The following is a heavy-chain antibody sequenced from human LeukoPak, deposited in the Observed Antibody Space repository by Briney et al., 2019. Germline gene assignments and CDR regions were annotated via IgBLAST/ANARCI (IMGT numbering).Heavy chain of an antibody. CDR3: TTEDPRYYYGSGSYSNWFDP. CDR1: GFTFSNAW. Sequence: GGSLRLSCAASGFTFSNAWMSWVRQAPGKGLDWVGRIKSKTDGGTTDYAAHVKGRFTISRDDSKNTLYLQMNSLKTEDTAVYYCTTEDPRYYYGSGSYSNWFDPWGQGTLVTVSS. D-gene: IGHD3-10*01. J-gene: IGHJ5*02. CDR2: IKSKTDGGTT. V-gene: IGHV3-15*01.